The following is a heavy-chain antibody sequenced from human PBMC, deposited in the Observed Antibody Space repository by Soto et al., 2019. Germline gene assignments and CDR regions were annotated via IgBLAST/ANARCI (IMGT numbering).Heavy chain of an antibody. CDR2: ISRYIGKT. CDR3: ARNYCSGGSCYFDY. J-gene: IGHJ4*02. CDR1: GYTFTSYG. Sequence: SSVKVSCKCSGYTFTSYGISCVRQAPGQGLEWMGGISRYIGKTNYAQKFQGRVTITADESTSTAYMELSSLRSEDTAVYYCARNYCSGGSCYFDYWGQGTLVTVSS. V-gene: IGHV1-69*13. D-gene: IGHD2-15*01.